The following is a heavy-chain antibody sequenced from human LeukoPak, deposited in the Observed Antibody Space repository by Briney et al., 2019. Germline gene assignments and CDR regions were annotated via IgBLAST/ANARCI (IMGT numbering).Heavy chain of an antibody. V-gene: IGHV2-5*01. CDR2: SYWYDDK. D-gene: IGHD6-13*01. CDR3: THSAGRNYSSSLKT. Sequence: SGPTLVKPTQTLTLICTFSGFSVNPSAVGGAWIRQRPGKAPAWLALSYWYDDKRYSPSLRSRLTITKDTYKDQVVHTLTNMGPVDTATYYCTHSAGRNYSSSLKTWGQGTLVTVS. CDR1: GFSVNPSAVG. J-gene: IGHJ5*02.